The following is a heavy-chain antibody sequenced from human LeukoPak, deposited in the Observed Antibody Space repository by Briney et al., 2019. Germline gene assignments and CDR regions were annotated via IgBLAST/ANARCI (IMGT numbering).Heavy chain of an antibody. J-gene: IGHJ4*02. CDR1: GGTFSSYA. Sequence: SVKVSCKASGGTFSSYAISWVRQAPGQGLEWMGGIIPIFGTANYAQKFQGRVTITADKSTSTAYMELSSLRSEDTAVYYCARDLYYDSSGYSTSWGQGTLVTVSS. CDR2: IIPIFGTA. V-gene: IGHV1-69*06. CDR3: ARDLYYDSSGYSTS. D-gene: IGHD3-22*01.